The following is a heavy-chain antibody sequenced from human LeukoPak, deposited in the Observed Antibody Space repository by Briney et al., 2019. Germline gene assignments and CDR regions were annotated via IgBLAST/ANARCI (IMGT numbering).Heavy chain of an antibody. D-gene: IGHD3-10*01. CDR2: FDPEDGET. J-gene: IGHJ4*02. V-gene: IGHV1-24*01. CDR1: GYTLTELS. CDR3: ATDLGETDGSGSYLFGY. Sequence: ASVKVSCKVSGYTLTELSMHWVRQAPGKGLEWMGGFDPEDGETIYAQKSQGRVTMTEDTSTDTAYMELSSLRSEDTAVYYCATDLGETDGSGSYLFGYWGQGTLVTVSS.